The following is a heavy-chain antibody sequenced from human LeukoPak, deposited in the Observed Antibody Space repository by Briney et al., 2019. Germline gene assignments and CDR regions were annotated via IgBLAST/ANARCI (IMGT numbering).Heavy chain of an antibody. CDR3: AKVYQYYYYYMDV. J-gene: IGHJ6*03. CDR1: GGSISSYY. Sequence: SETLSLTCTVSGGSISSYYWSWIRQPPGKGLEWIGSIYHSGSTYQNPSLKSRVTISVDTSKNHFSLKLSSVTAADTAMYYCAKVYQYYYYYMDVWGKGTTVTVSS. V-gene: IGHV4-59*12. CDR2: IYHSGST.